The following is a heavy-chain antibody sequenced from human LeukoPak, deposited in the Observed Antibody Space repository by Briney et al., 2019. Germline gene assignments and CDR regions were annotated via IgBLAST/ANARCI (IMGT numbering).Heavy chain of an antibody. V-gene: IGHV6-1*01. CDR1: GDSVSSNSDA. Sequence: SQTLSLTCAISGDSVSSNSDAWNWIRQSPSRGLEWLGRTYYRSKWYNDYAASVKSRITINPDTSKNQFSLQLNSVTPEDTAVYYCARDAAGYDILTRYGFDPWGQGTLVTVSS. D-gene: IGHD3-9*01. CDR2: TYYRSKWYN. CDR3: ARDAAGYDILTRYGFDP. J-gene: IGHJ5*02.